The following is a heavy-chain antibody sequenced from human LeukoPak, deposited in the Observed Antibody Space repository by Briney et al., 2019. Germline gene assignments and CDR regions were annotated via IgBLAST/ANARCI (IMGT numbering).Heavy chain of an antibody. CDR2: IYYSGST. Sequence: PSETLSLTCTVSGGSISSGGYYWSWIRQHPGKGLEWIGYIYYSGSTYYNPSLKSRVTISVDTSKNQFSLKLSSVTAADTAVYYCARDGWSHYGDPLSFDYWGQGTLVTVSS. J-gene: IGHJ4*02. D-gene: IGHD4-17*01. CDR1: GGSISSGGYY. V-gene: IGHV4-31*03. CDR3: ARDGWSHYGDPLSFDY.